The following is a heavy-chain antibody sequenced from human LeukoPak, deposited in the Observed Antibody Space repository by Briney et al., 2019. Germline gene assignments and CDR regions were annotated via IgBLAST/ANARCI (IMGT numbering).Heavy chain of an antibody. CDR2: ISGSGGST. J-gene: IGHJ4*02. D-gene: IGHD2-2*02. CDR3: AKGPNIVVVPAAID. CDR1: GFTFSSYA. V-gene: IGHV3-23*01. Sequence: GGSLRLSCAASGFTFSSYAMSWVRQAPGKGLEWVSAISGSGGSTYYADSVKGRFTISRDNSKNTLYLQMNSLRAEDTAVYYCAKGPNIVVVPAAIDWGQGTLVTVSP.